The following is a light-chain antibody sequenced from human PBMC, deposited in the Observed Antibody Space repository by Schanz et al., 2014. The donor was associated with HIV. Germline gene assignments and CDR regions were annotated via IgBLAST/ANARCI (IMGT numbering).Light chain of an antibody. CDR2: EVS. CDR1: RSNIGRNT. V-gene: IGLV2-23*02. J-gene: IGLJ2*01. Sequence: QSVLTQPPSASGTPGQRVTISCSGSRSNIGRNTVNWYQQHPGKAPKLMIYEVSKRPSGVSNRFSGSKSGNTASLTISGLQAEDEADYYCCSYAGSSTVVFGGGTKLTVL. CDR3: CSYAGSSTVV.